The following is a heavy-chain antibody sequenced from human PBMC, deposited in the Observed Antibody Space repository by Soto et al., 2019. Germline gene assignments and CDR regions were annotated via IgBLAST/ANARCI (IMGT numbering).Heavy chain of an antibody. CDR2: ISAYNGNT. CDR1: GYTFTSYG. V-gene: IGHV1-18*04. J-gene: IGHJ4*02. CDR3: ARGYYDSSGYYRDY. D-gene: IGHD3-22*01. Sequence: ASVKVSCKASGYTFTSYGISWVRQAPGQGLEWMGWISAYNGNTNYAQKLQGRVTITADESTSTAYMELSSLRSEDTAVYYCARGYYDSSGYYRDYWGQGTLVTVSS.